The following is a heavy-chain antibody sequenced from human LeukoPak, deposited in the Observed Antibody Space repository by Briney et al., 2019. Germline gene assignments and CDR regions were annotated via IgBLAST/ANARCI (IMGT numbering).Heavy chain of an antibody. Sequence: GGSLRLSCAASGFTFSSYGMHWVRQAPGKGLEWVAVISYDGSNKYYADSVKGRFTISRDNSKYTLYLQMNSLRAEDTAVYYCAKDLPFDYWGQGTLVTVSS. D-gene: IGHD5/OR15-5a*01. CDR3: AKDLPFDY. J-gene: IGHJ4*02. V-gene: IGHV3-30*18. CDR1: GFTFSSYG. CDR2: ISYDGSNK.